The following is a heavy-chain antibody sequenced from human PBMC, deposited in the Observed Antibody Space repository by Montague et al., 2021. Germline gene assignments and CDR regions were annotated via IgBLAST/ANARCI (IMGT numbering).Heavy chain of an antibody. CDR2: MKSSGAS. D-gene: IGHD3-3*01. J-gene: IGHJ4*02. CDR1: GASFKAYY. CDR3: MGWSGFESGDF. V-gene: IGHV4-34*01. Sequence: SETLSLTCAVSGASFKAYYWSWIRQPPGKGLERIGEMKSSGASNYNPSLTSRVTISVDIPKKQFSLNLRSMTAADTAMYYCMGWSGFESGDFWGQGTQVIVSS.